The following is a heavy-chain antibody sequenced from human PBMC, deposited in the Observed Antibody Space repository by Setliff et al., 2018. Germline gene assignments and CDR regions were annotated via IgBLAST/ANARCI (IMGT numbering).Heavy chain of an antibody. CDR3: ARAGSAAAGRKGVFEY. CDR1: GYTFTNYG. Sequence: ASVKVSCKTSGYTFTNYGITWVRQAPGQGLEWMGWISGHTGNTYYAHRFQGRVTLTTDTSTGTAYMELSSLTFDDTAVYYCARAGSAAAGRKGVFEYWGQGSLVTVSS. J-gene: IGHJ4*02. V-gene: IGHV1-18*01. CDR2: ISGHTGNT. D-gene: IGHD6-13*01.